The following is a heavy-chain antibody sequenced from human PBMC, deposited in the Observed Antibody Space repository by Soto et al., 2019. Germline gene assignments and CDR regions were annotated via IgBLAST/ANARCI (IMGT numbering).Heavy chain of an antibody. CDR1: GFTVSSNY. J-gene: IGHJ6*02. CDR3: ARDSPFGPPDCSSTSCYEGKCGYYYYGMDV. Sequence: GGSLRLSCAASGFTVSSNYMSWVRQAPGKGLEWVSVIYSGGSTYYADSVKGRFTISRDNSKNTLYLQMNSLRAEDTAVYYCARDSPFGPPDCSSTSCYEGKCGYYYYGMDVWGQGTTVTVSS. D-gene: IGHD2-2*01. V-gene: IGHV3-66*01. CDR2: IYSGGST.